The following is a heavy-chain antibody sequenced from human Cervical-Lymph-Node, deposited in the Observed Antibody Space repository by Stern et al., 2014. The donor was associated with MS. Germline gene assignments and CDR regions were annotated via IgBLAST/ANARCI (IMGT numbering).Heavy chain of an antibody. CDR1: GGSISSSGYY. Sequence: QVQLVESGPGLVKPSKTLSLTCTVSGGSISSSGYYWSWIRQPADKGLEWIGRIHDSGSTYYNPSLKSRVTISMDTAKNQFSLKLPSGTAADTAVYYCATTRWDLFTWNWFDPWGQGTLVTVSS. V-gene: IGHV4-61*02. J-gene: IGHJ5*02. CDR2: IHDSGST. CDR3: ATTRWDLFTWNWFDP. D-gene: IGHD1-26*01.